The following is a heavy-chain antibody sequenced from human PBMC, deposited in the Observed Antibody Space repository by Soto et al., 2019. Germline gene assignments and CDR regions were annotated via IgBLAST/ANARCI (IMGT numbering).Heavy chain of an antibody. CDR1: GFSLSTSGVG. J-gene: IGHJ4*02. V-gene: IGHV2-5*01. D-gene: IGHD3-3*01. CDR2: IYWNDDK. CDR3: AHRQHEVVGDVLRFFSPALFRAGFDY. Sequence: SGPTLVNPTQTLTLTCTFSGFSLSTSGVGVGWIRQPPGKALEWLALIYWNDDKRYSPSLKSRLTITKDTSKNQVFLTMTNMDPVDTATYYCAHRQHEVVGDVLRFFSPALFRAGFDYWGQGTLVTVSS.